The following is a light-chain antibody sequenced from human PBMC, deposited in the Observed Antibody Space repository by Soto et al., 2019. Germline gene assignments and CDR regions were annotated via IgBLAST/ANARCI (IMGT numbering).Light chain of an antibody. CDR2: ATS. J-gene: IGKJ1*01. V-gene: IGKV1D-16*01. Sequence: DIQMTQSPSSVSASVGDTVTITCRASQGIYSRLAWYQQKPGKAPELLIYATSTLQNGVPSRFSGSGSGTEFTLTISSLQPDDFATYYCQHYNSYSEAFGQGTKVEL. CDR3: QHYNSYSEA. CDR1: QGIYSR.